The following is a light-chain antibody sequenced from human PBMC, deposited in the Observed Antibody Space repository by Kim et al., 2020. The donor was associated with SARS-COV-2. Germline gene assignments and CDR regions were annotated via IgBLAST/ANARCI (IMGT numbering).Light chain of an antibody. J-gene: IGLJ1*01. CDR2: YDS. V-gene: IGLV3-21*01. CDR1: NIGSKS. Sequence: SYELTQPPSVSVAPGKTARITCGGNNIGSKSVHWYQQKPGQAPVLVIYYDSDRPSGIPERFSGSNSGNTATLTISRVEAGDEADYYCQVWESSSGHPYVF. CDR3: QVWESSSGHPYV.